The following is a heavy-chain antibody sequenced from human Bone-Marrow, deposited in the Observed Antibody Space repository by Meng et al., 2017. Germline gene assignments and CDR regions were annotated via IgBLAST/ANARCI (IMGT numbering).Heavy chain of an antibody. D-gene: IGHD2-21*01. CDR1: GGSMSSGNYY. J-gene: IGHJ4*02. V-gene: IGHV4-30-4*01. Sequence: QLQLQESGPGLVEPSQTLSLTCTLSGGSMSSGNYYWSWIRQPPGKGLEWIGYIHHSGSAYYNPSLKSRVSISVDTSKNQFSLNLNSMTAADTAVYYCASFDHIPRRNYFDYWGQGTLVTVSS. CDR3: ASFDHIPRRNYFDY. CDR2: IHHSGSA.